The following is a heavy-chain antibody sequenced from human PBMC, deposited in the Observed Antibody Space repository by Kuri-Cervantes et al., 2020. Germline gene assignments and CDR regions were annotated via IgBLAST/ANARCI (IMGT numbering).Heavy chain of an antibody. CDR3: ARVRATLDY. V-gene: IGHV3-11*01. Sequence: GESLKISCAASGFTFSDYYMCWIRQAPGKGLEWVSYISSSGSTIYYADSVKGRFTISRDNSKNTLYLQMNSLRAEDTAVYYCARVRATLDYWGQGTLVTVSS. CDR2: ISSSGSTI. CDR1: GFTFSDYY. D-gene: IGHD1-26*01. J-gene: IGHJ4*02.